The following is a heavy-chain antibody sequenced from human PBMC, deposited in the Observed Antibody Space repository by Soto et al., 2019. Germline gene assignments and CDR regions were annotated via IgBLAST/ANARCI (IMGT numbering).Heavy chain of an antibody. V-gene: IGHV1-8*01. CDR3: ARDEALYDYFFWCYDDNPNLMYF. Sequence: ASVKVSCKASGYTFTSYDINWVRQATGQGLEWMGWMNPNSGNTGYAQKFQGRVTMTRNTSISTAYMELSSLRSEDTAVYYCARDEALYDYFFWCYDDNPNLMYFCAQGSS. J-gene: IGHJ6*02. CDR2: MNPNSGNT. CDR1: GYTFTSYD. D-gene: IGHD3-16*01.